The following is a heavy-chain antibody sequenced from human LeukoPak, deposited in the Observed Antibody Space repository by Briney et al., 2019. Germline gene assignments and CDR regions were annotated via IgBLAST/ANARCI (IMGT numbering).Heavy chain of an antibody. J-gene: IGHJ4*02. D-gene: IGHD3-16*01. Sequence: GGSLRLSCAASGFTFSSYSMNWVRQAPGRGLEWVSSISSSSSYIYYADSVKGRFTISRDNAKNSLYLQMNSLRAEDTAVYYCARASLGGIDYWGQGTLVTVSS. V-gene: IGHV3-21*01. CDR3: ARASLGGIDY. CDR1: GFTFSSYS. CDR2: ISSSSSYI.